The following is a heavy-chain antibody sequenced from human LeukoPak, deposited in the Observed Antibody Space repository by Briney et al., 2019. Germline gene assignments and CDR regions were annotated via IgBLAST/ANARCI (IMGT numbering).Heavy chain of an antibody. Sequence: ASVKVSCKASGYTFTSYDINWVRQAIGQGLEWMGWMNPNSGNTGYAQKFQGRVTITTDESTSTAYMELSSLRSEDTAVYYCARAGGSSWPFDYWGQGTLVTVSS. CDR3: ARAGGSSWPFDY. D-gene: IGHD6-13*01. CDR1: GYTFTSYD. CDR2: MNPNSGNT. J-gene: IGHJ4*02. V-gene: IGHV1-8*01.